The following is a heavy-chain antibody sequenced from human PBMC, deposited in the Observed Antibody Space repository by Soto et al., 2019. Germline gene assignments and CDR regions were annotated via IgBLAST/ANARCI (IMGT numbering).Heavy chain of an antibody. Sequence: ASVKVSCKASGGTFSSYAISWVRQAPGQGLEWMGGIIPIFGTANYAQKFQGRVTITADESTSTAYMELSSLRSEDTAVYYCARDGSGWYSTAYYFDYWGQGTLVTVSS. V-gene: IGHV1-69*13. D-gene: IGHD6-19*01. CDR3: ARDGSGWYSTAYYFDY. CDR1: GGTFSSYA. CDR2: IIPIFGTA. J-gene: IGHJ4*02.